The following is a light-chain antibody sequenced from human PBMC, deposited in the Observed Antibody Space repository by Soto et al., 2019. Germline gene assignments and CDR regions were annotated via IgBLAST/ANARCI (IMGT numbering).Light chain of an antibody. CDR1: QRLSSSS. J-gene: IGKJ1*01. V-gene: IGKV3-20*01. Sequence: EIVFTQSPGTLSLSPGERSALSCLASQRLSSSSLAWYQQKPGHGPRLLIYGASRRATGITDRFSATESGTDFTLTISSLEPEDFAVYLCQPYDSTPWTFGPGTKVEIK. CDR2: GAS. CDR3: QPYDSTPWT.